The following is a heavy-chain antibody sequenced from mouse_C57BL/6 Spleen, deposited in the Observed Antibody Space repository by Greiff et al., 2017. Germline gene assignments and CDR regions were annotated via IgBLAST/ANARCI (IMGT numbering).Heavy chain of an antibody. Sequence: QVQLQQPGAELVKPGASVKLSCKASGYTFTSYWMHWVKQRPGQGLEWIGMINPNSGSTNYNEKFKSKATLTVDKSSSTAYMQLSSLTSEDSAVYYFAREGLRYAMDYWGQGTSVTVSS. D-gene: IGHD1-1*01. CDR1: GYTFTSYW. J-gene: IGHJ4*01. CDR2: INPNSGST. V-gene: IGHV1-64*01. CDR3: AREGLRYAMDY.